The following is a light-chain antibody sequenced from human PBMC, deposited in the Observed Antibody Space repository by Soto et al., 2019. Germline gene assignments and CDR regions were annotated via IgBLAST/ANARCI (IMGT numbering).Light chain of an antibody. Sequence: IVLPQSPGILSLSPGARSPLSGRASQSVSSSYLAWYQQKPGQAPRLLIYGASSRATGIPARFSGSGSGTDFTLTISSLEPEDFAVYYCQHRSIWPVSFGQGTRLEIK. CDR2: GAS. V-gene: IGKV3D-20*02. CDR1: QSVSSSY. J-gene: IGKJ5*01. CDR3: QHRSIWPVS.